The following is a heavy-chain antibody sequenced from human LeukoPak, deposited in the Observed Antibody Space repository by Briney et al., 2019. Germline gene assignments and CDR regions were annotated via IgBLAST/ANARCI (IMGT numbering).Heavy chain of an antibody. V-gene: IGHV3-43*02. D-gene: IGHD3-3*01. CDR2: INADGGRT. CDR3: ATWAFYHDLDV. Sequence: GGSLRLSCVASGFTLDAYAMHWVRQVRGKGLEWVSLINADGGRTYYADSVKGRFTISRDNYKNSLYLQMTSLRPEDSALYYCATWAFYHDLDVWGRGTTVTVSS. J-gene: IGHJ6*02. CDR1: GFTLDAYA.